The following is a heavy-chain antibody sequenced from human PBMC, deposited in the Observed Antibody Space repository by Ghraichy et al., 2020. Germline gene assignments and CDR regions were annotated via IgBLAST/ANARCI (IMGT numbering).Heavy chain of an antibody. V-gene: IGHV5-51*01. Sequence: NISCQGSAYSFTSYWIGWVRQMPGKGLELMGIIFPRDSDTTYSPSFQGQVTISVDRSINTAYLQWSSLKASDTAVYYCARMVSLVYFDYWGQGTLVTVSS. CDR2: IFPRDSDT. J-gene: IGHJ4*02. D-gene: IGHD1-14*01. CDR3: ARMVSLVYFDY. CDR1: AYSFTSYW.